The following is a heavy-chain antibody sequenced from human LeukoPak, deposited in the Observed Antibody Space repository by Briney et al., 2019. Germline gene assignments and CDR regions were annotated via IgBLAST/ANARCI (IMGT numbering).Heavy chain of an antibody. CDR1: GFTVSSHY. V-gene: IGHV3-66*01. CDR3: ARVAYYRVTADQITVDV. CDR2: LYSDGTT. D-gene: IGHD2-21*02. Sequence: GGSLRLSCAASGFTVSSHYMNWVRQAPGKGLQWVSVLYSDGTTYYADSVKGRFTISRDNSRSTLYLQMNSLRAEDTAVYFCARVAYYRVTADQITVDVWGRGTVVTVSS. J-gene: IGHJ3*01.